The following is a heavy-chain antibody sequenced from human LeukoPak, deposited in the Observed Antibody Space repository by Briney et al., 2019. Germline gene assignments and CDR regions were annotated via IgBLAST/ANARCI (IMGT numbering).Heavy chain of an antibody. CDR3: ARDYYDTTGYYRPDAFDI. CDR1: GGSISRYY. Sequence: SETLSLTCTVSGGSISRYYWSWIRQPPGKGLEWIGYVHYSGSTNYNPSLKSRVTISVDTSKNQFSLKLSSVTAADTAVYYCARDYYDTTGYYRPDAFDIWGQGTLVTVSS. J-gene: IGHJ3*02. V-gene: IGHV4-59*12. D-gene: IGHD3-22*01. CDR2: VHYSGST.